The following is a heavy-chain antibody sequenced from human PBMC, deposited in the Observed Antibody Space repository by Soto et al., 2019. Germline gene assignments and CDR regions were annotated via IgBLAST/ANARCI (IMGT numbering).Heavy chain of an antibody. CDR2: IYYSGST. J-gene: IGHJ6*02. CDR3: ARTERPAATTVVTRSYYDGMYV. V-gene: IGHV4-30-4*01. Sequence: QVQLQESGPGLVKPSQTLSLTCTVSGGSISSGDYYWSWIRQPPGKGLEWIGYIYYSGSTYYNPFLKSRVTISVDTSKNQFSLELSSVTAADTAVYYCARTERPAATTVVTRSYYDGMYVWGQGTTVTVSS. D-gene: IGHD4-17*01. CDR1: GGSISSGDYY.